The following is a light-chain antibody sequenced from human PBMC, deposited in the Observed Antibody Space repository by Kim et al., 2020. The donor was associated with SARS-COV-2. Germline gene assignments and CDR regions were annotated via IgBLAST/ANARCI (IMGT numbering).Light chain of an antibody. V-gene: IGLV3-1*01. CDR3: QAWDSSTGGV. J-gene: IGLJ1*01. CDR1: KVGSKC. Sequence: VSPARTAAITFTGDKVGSKCATWYRRTPGRSPVLVIDRDSKRPSGIPERFSGSNSGNTATLTISGTQAMDEADYYCQAWDSSTGGVFGTGTKVTVL. CDR2: RDS.